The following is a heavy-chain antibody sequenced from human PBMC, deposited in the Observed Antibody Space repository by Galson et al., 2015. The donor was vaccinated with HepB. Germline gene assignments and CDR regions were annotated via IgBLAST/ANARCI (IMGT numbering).Heavy chain of an antibody. V-gene: IGHV1-69*13. CDR1: GGTFSSYA. CDR2: IIPIFGTA. D-gene: IGHD3-3*01. J-gene: IGHJ4*02. Sequence: SVKVSCKASGGTFSSYAISWVRQAPGQGLEWMGGIIPIFGTANYAQKFQGRVTITADESTSTAYMELSSLRSEDTAVYYCAREVTIFGSRHFDYWGQGTLVTVSS. CDR3: AREVTIFGSRHFDY.